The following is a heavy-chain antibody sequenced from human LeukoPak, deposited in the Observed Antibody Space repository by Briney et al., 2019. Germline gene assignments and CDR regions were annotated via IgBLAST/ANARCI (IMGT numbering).Heavy chain of an antibody. D-gene: IGHD5-18*01. CDR1: GFTFSNFW. Sequence: GESLRLSCTASGFTFSNFWMGWVRQAPGKGLEWVANIKQDETEKFYLGSVKGRFTISRDNSKNTLYLQMTSLRAEDTAVYYCARDRDTSMVHDAFDIWGQGTMVTVSS. CDR2: IKQDETEK. J-gene: IGHJ3*02. V-gene: IGHV3-7*01. CDR3: ARDRDTSMVHDAFDI.